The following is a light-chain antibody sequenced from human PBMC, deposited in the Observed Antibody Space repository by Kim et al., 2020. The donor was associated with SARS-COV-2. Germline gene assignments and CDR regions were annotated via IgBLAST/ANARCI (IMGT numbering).Light chain of an antibody. CDR2: STS. Sequence: EIVMTQSPASLSVSPGERATLSCRASRSVGSKLAWYQQKPGQAPRLLMYSTSARASGIPARFSGSGSGTEFTLTISSLQSEDFAVYYCHQNSEWPRTFGQGTRVEIK. CDR1: RSVGSK. J-gene: IGKJ5*01. CDR3: HQNSEWPRT. V-gene: IGKV3-15*01.